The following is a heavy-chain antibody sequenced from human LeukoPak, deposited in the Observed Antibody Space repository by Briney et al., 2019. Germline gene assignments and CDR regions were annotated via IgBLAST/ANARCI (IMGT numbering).Heavy chain of an antibody. CDR2: IYYSGST. Sequence: SETLSHTCTVSGGSINTNNYYWGWIRQPPGKGLEWIGSIYYSGSTYYNPSLKSRVTISVDTSKNQFSLKLSSVTAADTAVYYCARGITIFGVVLTNWFDPWGQGTLVTVSS. J-gene: IGHJ5*02. V-gene: IGHV4-39*07. CDR3: ARGITIFGVVLTNWFDP. CDR1: GGSINTNNYY. D-gene: IGHD3-3*01.